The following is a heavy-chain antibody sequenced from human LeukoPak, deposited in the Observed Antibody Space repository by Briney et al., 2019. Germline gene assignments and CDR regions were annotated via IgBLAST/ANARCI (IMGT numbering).Heavy chain of an antibody. D-gene: IGHD3-3*01. CDR1: GYTFTGYY. V-gene: IGHV1-2*02. CDR3: ARELFGVVIVRYFDY. J-gene: IGHJ4*02. CDR2: INPNSGGT. Sequence: ASVKVSCKASGYTFTGYYMHWVRQAPGQGLEWMGWINPNSGGTNYAQKFQGRVTMTRDTSISTAYMELRRLRSDDTAVDYCARELFGVVIVRYFDYWRQGPLVPVSS.